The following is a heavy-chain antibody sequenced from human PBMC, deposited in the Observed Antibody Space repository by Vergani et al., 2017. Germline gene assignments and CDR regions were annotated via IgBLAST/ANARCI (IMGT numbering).Heavy chain of an antibody. Sequence: VQLQQWGAGLLKPSETLALTCAVSGGSFSGYYWSWVRQAPGKGLEWVSAISGSGGSTYYADSVKGRFTISRDNSKNTLYLQMNSLRAEDTAVYYCAKVRPAATKISPGGQQLFRYYFDYWGQGTLVTVSS. J-gene: IGHJ4*02. CDR3: AKVRPAATKISPGGQQLFRYYFDY. V-gene: IGHV3-23*01. D-gene: IGHD2-2*01. CDR1: GGSFSGYY. CDR2: ISGSGGST.